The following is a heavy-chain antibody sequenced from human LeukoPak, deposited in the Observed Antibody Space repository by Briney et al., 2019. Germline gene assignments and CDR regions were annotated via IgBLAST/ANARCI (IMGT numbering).Heavy chain of an antibody. CDR3: AAEDSSGYYCF. J-gene: IGHJ4*02. D-gene: IGHD3-22*01. Sequence: GTSVKVSCKASGFTFTSSAVQWVRQASGQRLEWIGWIVVGSGNTNYAQKFQERVTITRDMSTSTAYMELSSLRSEDTAVYYCAAEDSSGYYCFWGQGTLVTVSS. V-gene: IGHV1-58*01. CDR2: IVVGSGNT. CDR1: GFTFTSSA.